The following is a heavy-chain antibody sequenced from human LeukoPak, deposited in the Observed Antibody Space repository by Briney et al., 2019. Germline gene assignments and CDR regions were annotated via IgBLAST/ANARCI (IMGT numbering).Heavy chain of an antibody. CDR2: INPNSGDT. CDR3: ARTDHYGRGSYYYYFDF. V-gene: IGHV1-2*02. D-gene: IGHD3-10*01. J-gene: IGHJ4*02. CDR1: GYTFTGYY. Sequence: ASVKVSCKASGYTFTGYYMHWVRQAPGQGLEWMGWINPNSGDTQYAQKFQGRVTMTRDTSISTAYMDLSSLRVDDTAVYYCARTDHYGRGSYYYYFDFWGQGTLVTVSS.